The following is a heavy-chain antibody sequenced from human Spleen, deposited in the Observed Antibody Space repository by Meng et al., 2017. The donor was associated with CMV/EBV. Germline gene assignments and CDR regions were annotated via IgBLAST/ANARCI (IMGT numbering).Heavy chain of an antibody. J-gene: IGHJ4*02. V-gene: IGHV1-2*02. CDR3: ARDKTLVAAGAGY. CDR2: INPNSGDT. CDR1: GYTFTGYY. Sequence: ASVKVSCKASGYTFTGYYMHWVRQAPGQGLEWMGLINPNSGDTNYAQKFQDRVSMTRDTTINTAYMELSRLRSDDTAMYYCARDKTLVAAGAGYWGQGTLVTVSS. D-gene: IGHD6-13*01.